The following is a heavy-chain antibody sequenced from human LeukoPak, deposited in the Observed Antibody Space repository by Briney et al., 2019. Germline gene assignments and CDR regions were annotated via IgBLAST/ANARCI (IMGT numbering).Heavy chain of an antibody. J-gene: IGHJ4*02. D-gene: IGHD3-22*01. V-gene: IGHV3-23*01. Sequence: GGSLRLSCAVSGITLSNYGMNWVRQAPGEGLEWVAGISDSGGRTNYADSVKGRFTISRDNPKNTLYLQMNSLRAEDTAVYFCAKRGVVIRVILVGFHKEAYYFDSWGQGALVTVSS. CDR3: AKRGVVIRVILVGFHKEAYYFDS. CDR1: GITLSNYG. CDR2: ISDSGGRT.